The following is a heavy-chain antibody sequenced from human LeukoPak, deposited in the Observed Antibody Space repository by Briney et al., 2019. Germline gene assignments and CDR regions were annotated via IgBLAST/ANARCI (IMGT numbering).Heavy chain of an antibody. Sequence: SETLSLTCAVYGGSFSGYYWSWIRQPPGKGLEWIGEINHSGSTNYNPSLKSRVTISVDTSKNQFSLKLGSVTAADTAVYYCATAIQNWFDPWGQGTLVTVSS. CDR1: GGSFSGYY. V-gene: IGHV4-34*01. J-gene: IGHJ5*02. CDR3: ATAIQNWFDP. CDR2: INHSGST.